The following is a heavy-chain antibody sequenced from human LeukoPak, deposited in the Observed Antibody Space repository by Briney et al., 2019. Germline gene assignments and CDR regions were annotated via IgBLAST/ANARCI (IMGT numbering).Heavy chain of an antibody. CDR3: TTLYSGAMDY. Sequence: GGSLRLSCAASGFTFSSYWMHWVRQAPGKGLVWVSRIISDGSSISYADSVKGRFTISRDNARNTLYLQMNSLRAEDSAVYYCTTLYSGAMDYWGQGTLVTVSS. D-gene: IGHD1-26*01. CDR1: GFTFSSYW. CDR2: IISDGSSI. V-gene: IGHV3-74*01. J-gene: IGHJ4*02.